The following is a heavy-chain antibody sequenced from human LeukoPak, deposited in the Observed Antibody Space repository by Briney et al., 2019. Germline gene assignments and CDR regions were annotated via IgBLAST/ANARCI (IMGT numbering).Heavy chain of an antibody. D-gene: IGHD3-16*02. V-gene: IGHV3-23*01. J-gene: IGHJ4*02. CDR1: GFTFSSYG. CDR2: ISGSGGST. Sequence: PGGSLRLSCAASGFTFSSYGMSWVRQAPGKGLEWVSAISGSGGSTYYADSVKGRFTISRDNSKNTLYLQMNSLRAEDTAVYYCAKSKWEVSGGTSFDYWGQGTLVTVSS. CDR3: AKSKWEVSGGTSFDY.